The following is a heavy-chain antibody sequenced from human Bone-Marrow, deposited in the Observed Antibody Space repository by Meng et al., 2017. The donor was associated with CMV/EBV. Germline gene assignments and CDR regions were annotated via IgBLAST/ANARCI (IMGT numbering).Heavy chain of an antibody. Sequence: GGSLRLSCAASGFTFSSYAMHWVRQAPGKGLEWVAVISYDGSNKYYADSVKGRFTISRDNSKNTLYLQMNSLRAEDTAVYYCAKLGGYSLRGMDVWGQGTTVTVSS. CDR2: ISYDGSNK. CDR3: AKLGGYSLRGMDV. CDR1: GFTFSSYA. D-gene: IGHD5-18*01. V-gene: IGHV3-30-3*02. J-gene: IGHJ6*02.